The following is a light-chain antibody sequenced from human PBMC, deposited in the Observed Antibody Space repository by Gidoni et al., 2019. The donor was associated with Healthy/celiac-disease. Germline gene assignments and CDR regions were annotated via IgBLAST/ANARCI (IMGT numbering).Light chain of an antibody. J-gene: IGKJ4*01. CDR2: DAS. CDR3: QQRSNWLT. Sequence: ESVWTQSTATLSLSPGERATLSCRASQSVSSYLAWYQQKPGQAPRLLIYDASNRATGIPARFSGSGSGTDFTLTISSLEPEDFAVYYCQQRSNWLTFGGGTKVEIK. V-gene: IGKV3-11*01. CDR1: QSVSSY.